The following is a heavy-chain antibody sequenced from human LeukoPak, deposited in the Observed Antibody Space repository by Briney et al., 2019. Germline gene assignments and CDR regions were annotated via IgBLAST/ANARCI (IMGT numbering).Heavy chain of an antibody. CDR1: GGSFNSYA. J-gene: IGHJ4*02. Sequence: SVKVSCKASGGSFNSYAFSWVRQAPGQGLEWMGRIIPIIGIASYEQKFQGRVTITADKSTSTAYMELSSLRPEDTAVYYCARDLMTTVTLLFDHWGQGTLVTVSS. CDR3: ARDLMTTVTLLFDH. CDR2: IIPIIGIA. V-gene: IGHV1-69*04. D-gene: IGHD4-17*01.